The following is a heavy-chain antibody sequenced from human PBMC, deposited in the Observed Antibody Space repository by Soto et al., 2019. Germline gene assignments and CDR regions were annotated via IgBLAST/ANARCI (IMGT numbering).Heavy chain of an antibody. CDR3: ARAAGYRAFDI. CDR2: IYNSETT. D-gene: IGHD6-25*01. CDR1: GGSISSYY. J-gene: IGHJ3*02. Sequence: SETLSLTCTVSGGSISSYYWTWIRQPPGKGLEYVGYIYNSETTKYNPSLKSRVTISLNTSKNQFSLKLTSVTAADTAVYYCARAAGYRAFDIWGQGTMVTVSS. V-gene: IGHV4-59*08.